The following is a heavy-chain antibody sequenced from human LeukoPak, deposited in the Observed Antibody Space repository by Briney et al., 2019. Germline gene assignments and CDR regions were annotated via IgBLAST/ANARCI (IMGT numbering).Heavy chain of an antibody. Sequence: GESLKISCKGSGYSFTSYWIGWVRQMPGKGLEWMGIIYPGDSDARYSPSFQGQVTISADKSISTAYLQWSSLKASDTATYYCASLIERWNDAFDIWGQGTMVTVSS. CDR3: ASLIERWNDAFDI. CDR2: IYPGDSDA. V-gene: IGHV5-51*01. CDR1: GYSFTSYW. D-gene: IGHD3-22*01. J-gene: IGHJ3*02.